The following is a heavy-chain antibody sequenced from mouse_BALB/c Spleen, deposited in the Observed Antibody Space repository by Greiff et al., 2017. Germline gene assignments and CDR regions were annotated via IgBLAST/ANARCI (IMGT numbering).Heavy chain of an antibody. Sequence: EVQLQQSGPELVKPGASVKISCKASGYSFTGYYMHWVKQSHVKSLEWIGRINPYNGATSYNQNFKDKASLTVDKSSSTAYMELHSLTSEDSAVYYCARWLLPMDYWGQGTSVTVSS. CDR3: ARWLLPMDY. CDR2: INPYNGAT. V-gene: IGHV1-26*01. D-gene: IGHD2-3*01. J-gene: IGHJ4*01. CDR1: GYSFTGYY.